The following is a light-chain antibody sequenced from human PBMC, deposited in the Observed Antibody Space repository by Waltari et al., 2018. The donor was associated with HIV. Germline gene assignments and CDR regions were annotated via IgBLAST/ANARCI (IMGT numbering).Light chain of an antibody. CDR3: AAWDDSLNGVV. Sequence: QSVLTQPPSASGTPGQRVTISCSGSSSNIGSNTVNWYQQLPGTAPKLPIYSNNQRPSGVPDRFSGSKSGPSASLAISWLQSEDEADYYCAAWDDSLNGVVFGGGTKLTVL. V-gene: IGLV1-44*01. CDR2: SNN. CDR1: SSNIGSNT. J-gene: IGLJ2*01.